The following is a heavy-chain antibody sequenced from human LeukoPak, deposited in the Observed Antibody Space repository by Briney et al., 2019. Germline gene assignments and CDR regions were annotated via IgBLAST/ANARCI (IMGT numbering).Heavy chain of an antibody. CDR1: GFSLSSYA. J-gene: IGHJ3*02. D-gene: IGHD2-2*01. CDR3: AKVPADPSEPLPPHAFDI. V-gene: IGHV3-30*04. CDR2: ISYDGSNK. Sequence: PGGSLRLSCTVSGFSLSSYALSWVRRAPGKGLEWVAVISYDGSNKYYADSVKGRFTISRDNSKNTLYLQMNSLRAEDTAVYYCAKVPADPSEPLPPHAFDIWGQGTMVTVSS.